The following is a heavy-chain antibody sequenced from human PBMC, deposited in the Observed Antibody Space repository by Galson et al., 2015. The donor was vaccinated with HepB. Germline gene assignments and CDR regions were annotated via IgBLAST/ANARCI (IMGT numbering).Heavy chain of an antibody. Sequence: QSGAEVKKPGDSLKISCEPSGYTFTTFWVGWVRQRPGKGLEWMGVISPANSETRYSPSFQGQVTLSVDKSIRAAFLHWSSLKASDNAVYYCARVSDYGGFQFDYWGHGTLVTVS. CDR1: GYTFTTFW. CDR2: ISPANSET. J-gene: IGHJ4*01. V-gene: IGHV5-51*01. D-gene: IGHD4-23*01. CDR3: ARVSDYGGFQFDY.